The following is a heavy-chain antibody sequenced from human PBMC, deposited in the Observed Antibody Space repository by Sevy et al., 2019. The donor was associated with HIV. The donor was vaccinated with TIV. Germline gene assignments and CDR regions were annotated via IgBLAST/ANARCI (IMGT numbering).Heavy chain of an antibody. Sequence: GESPKISCKGSGYSFTSYWIGWVRQMPGKGLEWMGIIYPGDSDTRYSPSFQGQVTISADKSISTAYLQWSSLKASDTAMYYCARSNDYVWGSYRWFDYWGQGTLVTVSS. CDR3: ARSNDYVWGSYRWFDY. V-gene: IGHV5-51*01. CDR2: IYPGDSDT. D-gene: IGHD3-16*02. J-gene: IGHJ4*02. CDR1: GYSFTSYW.